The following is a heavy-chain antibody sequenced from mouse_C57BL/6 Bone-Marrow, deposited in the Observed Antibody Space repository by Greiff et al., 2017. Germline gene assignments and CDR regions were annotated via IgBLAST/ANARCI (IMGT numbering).Heavy chain of an antibody. CDR2: FDPENGDT. V-gene: IGHV14-4*01. D-gene: IGHD2-4*01. Sequence: VQLQQTGAELVRPGASVKLSCTASGFNIKDDYMHWLKQRPEQGLEWIGWFDPENGDTEYASKFQGKATITADTSSNTAYQQLSSLTSEDTAVYYCTVYEDYDDEGDYWGQGPTLTVSS. CDR3: TVYEDYDDEGDY. CDR1: GFNIKDDY. J-gene: IGHJ2*01.